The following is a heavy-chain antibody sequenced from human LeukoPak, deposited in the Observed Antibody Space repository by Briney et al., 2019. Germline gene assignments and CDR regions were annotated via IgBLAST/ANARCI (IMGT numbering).Heavy chain of an antibody. J-gene: IGHJ4*02. CDR1: GRSFSGYY. CDR2: INHGGST. D-gene: IGHD3-10*01. Sequence: SETLSLTCAVYGRSFSGYYWSWIRQPPGKGLEWIGEINHGGSTNYNPSLKSRVTISVDTSKNQFSPKLSSVTAADTAVYYCARGLYGSGSYTNYWGQGTLVTVSS. CDR3: ARGLYGSGSYTNY. V-gene: IGHV4-34*01.